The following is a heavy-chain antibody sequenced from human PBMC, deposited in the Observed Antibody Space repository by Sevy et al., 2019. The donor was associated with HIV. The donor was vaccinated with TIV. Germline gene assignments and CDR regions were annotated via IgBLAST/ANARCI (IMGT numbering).Heavy chain of an antibody. CDR2: LIGGGSRA. D-gene: IGHD2-8*02. J-gene: IGHJ6*02. Sequence: GGSLRLSCAASGFPFSNFAMSWVRQAPGKGLEWVSTLIGGGSRAYYADSVTGRFIISRDNSRNTLYLQMNSLRAEDTAVYYCAKRRVQSGLSGGGANYGMDVCGRGTTVTVSS. CDR3: AKRRVQSGLSGGGANYGMDV. V-gene: IGHV3-23*01. CDR1: GFPFSNFA.